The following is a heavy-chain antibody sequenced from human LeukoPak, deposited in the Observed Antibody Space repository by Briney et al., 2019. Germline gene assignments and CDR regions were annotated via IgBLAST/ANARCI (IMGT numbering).Heavy chain of an antibody. CDR1: GYTFTSYY. Sequence: GASVTVSCKASGYTFTSYYMHWVRQAPGQGREWMGLISAYNGNTNYAQKLQGRVSTTTNTSTSTAYMEQSSLRSDDTAVYYCARDYYYDRTGYFSAHSYWGQGTLVTVSS. D-gene: IGHD3-22*01. CDR2: ISAYNGNT. V-gene: IGHV1-18*04. J-gene: IGHJ4*02. CDR3: ARDYYYDRTGYFSAHSY.